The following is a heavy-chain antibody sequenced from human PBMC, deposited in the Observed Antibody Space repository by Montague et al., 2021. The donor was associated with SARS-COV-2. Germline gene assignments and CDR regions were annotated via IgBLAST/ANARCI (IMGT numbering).Heavy chain of an antibody. V-gene: IGHV2-5*02. CDR1: GFSLNTNGMG. Sequence: PALVKPTQTLTLTCTVSGFSLNTNGMGVGWIRQPPGEAPAWLALIYWDDDKRYSPSLKTRLTITEDTSRNQVVLTMTNVDPGDTGTYFCARYTSRMYGSFDYWGQGALVSVSS. J-gene: IGHJ4*02. CDR3: ARYTSRMYGSFDY. D-gene: IGHD3-16*02. CDR2: IYWDDDK.